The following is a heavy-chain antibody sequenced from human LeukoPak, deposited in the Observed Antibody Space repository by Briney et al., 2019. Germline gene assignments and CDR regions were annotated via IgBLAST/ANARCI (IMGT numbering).Heavy chain of an antibody. CDR3: ARIGGDRDPFDY. D-gene: IGHD2-21*02. CDR2: ISSRGSRGSTI. V-gene: IGHV3-48*03. J-gene: IGHJ4*02. Sequence: GGSLRLSCAASGFTFSSYEMNWVRQAPGKGLEWVSYISSRGSRGSTIYYADSVKGRFTVSRDDAKNSLYLQMNSLRVEDTAVYYCARIGGDRDPFDYWGQGTLVTVSS. CDR1: GFTFSSYE.